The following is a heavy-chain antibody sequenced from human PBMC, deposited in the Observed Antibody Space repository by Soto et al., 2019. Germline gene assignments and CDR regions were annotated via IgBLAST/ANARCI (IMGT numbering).Heavy chain of an antibody. D-gene: IGHD5-18*01. V-gene: IGHV4-30-2*05. CDR3: ARVAYSYGSDY. CDR1: GGSISSGGYS. Sequence: PSETLSLTCAVSGGSISSGGYSWSWIRQPPGKGLEWIGYIYHSGSTYYNPSLKSRVTISVDTSKNQFSLKLSSVTAADTAVYYCARVAYSYGSDYWGQGTLVTVSS. CDR2: IYHSGST. J-gene: IGHJ4*02.